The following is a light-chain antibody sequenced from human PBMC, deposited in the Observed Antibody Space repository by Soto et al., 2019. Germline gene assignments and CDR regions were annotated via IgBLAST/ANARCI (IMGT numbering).Light chain of an antibody. CDR2: YAS. CDR3: QQYNNWPPIT. V-gene: IGKV3-15*01. J-gene: IGKJ5*01. Sequence: EILMTQSPATLSVSPGERATLSCRASQSVRNNLAWYQQKPGQAPRLLIYYASPRATGIPDRFSGSGSGTEFTLTISSLQSEDFALYYCQQYNNWPPITFGQGTQLEIK. CDR1: QSVRNN.